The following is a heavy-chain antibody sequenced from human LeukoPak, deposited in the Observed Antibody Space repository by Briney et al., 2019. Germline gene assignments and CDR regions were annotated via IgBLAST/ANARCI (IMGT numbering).Heavy chain of an antibody. J-gene: IGHJ4*02. CDR3: AKGEMTSYYFDY. D-gene: IGHD5-24*01. V-gene: IGHV3-11*05. Sequence: GGSLRLSCAASGFIFSDYYMSWMRQAPGKGLEWLSYIDGSSSRTNYADSVKGRFTISRDNVKNSLYLQMNSLRAEDTAVYYCAKGEMTSYYFDYWGQGTLVTVSS. CDR1: GFIFSDYY. CDR2: IDGSSSRT.